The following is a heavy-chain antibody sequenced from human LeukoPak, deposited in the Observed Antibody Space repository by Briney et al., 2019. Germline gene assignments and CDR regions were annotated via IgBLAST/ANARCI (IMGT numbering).Heavy chain of an antibody. D-gene: IGHD7-27*01. CDR3: ARGPPNWGYDY. V-gene: IGHV1-69*13. J-gene: IGHJ4*02. Sequence: EASVNVSCKASGGTFSSYAISWVRQAPGQGLEWMGGIIPIFGTANYAQKFQGRVTITADESTSTAYMELSSLRSEDTAVYYCARGPPNWGYDYWGQGTLVTVSS. CDR2: IIPIFGTA. CDR1: GGTFSSYA.